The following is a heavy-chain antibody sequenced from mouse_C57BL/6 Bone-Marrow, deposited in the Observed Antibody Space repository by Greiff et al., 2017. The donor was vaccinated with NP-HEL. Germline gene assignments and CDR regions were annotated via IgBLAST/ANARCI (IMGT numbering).Heavy chain of an antibody. CDR1: GYTFTSYW. CDR3: ARWGGYYAMGY. Sequence: QVHVKQPGTELVKPGASVKLSCKASGYTFTSYWMHWVKQRPGQGLEWIGKINPSNGGTNYNEKFKSKATLTVDKPSSTAYMQLSSLTSEDSAVYYCARWGGYYAMGYRGQGTSVPVSS. D-gene: IGHD1-1*02. CDR2: INPSNGGT. J-gene: IGHJ4*01. V-gene: IGHV1-53*01.